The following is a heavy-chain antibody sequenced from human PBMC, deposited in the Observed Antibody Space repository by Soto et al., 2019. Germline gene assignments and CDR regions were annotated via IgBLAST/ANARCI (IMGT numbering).Heavy chain of an antibody. CDR1: GFTFSSYS. D-gene: IGHD3-16*01. Sequence: PGGSLRLSCAASGFTFSSYSMNWVRQAPWKGLEWVSYISSSSSTIYYADSVKGRFTISRDNAKNSLYLQMNSLRAEDTAVYYCARDESKLPSIWVPFDYWGQGTLVTVSS. J-gene: IGHJ4*02. V-gene: IGHV3-48*01. CDR2: ISSSSSTI. CDR3: ARDESKLPSIWVPFDY.